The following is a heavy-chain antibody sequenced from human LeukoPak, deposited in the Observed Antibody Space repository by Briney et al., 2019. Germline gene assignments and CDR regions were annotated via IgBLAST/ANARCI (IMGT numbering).Heavy chain of an antibody. V-gene: IGHV3-49*04. Sequence: PGGSLRLSCTASGFTFGDYAMSWVRQAPGKGLEWVGFIRSKAYGGTTEYAASVKGRFTISRDDSKSIAYLQMNSLKTEDTAVYYCTRDWFSGRFYGSGSYRPPRYWGQGTLVTVSS. CDR1: GFTFGDYA. D-gene: IGHD3-10*01. CDR3: TRDWFSGRFYGSGSYRPPRY. CDR2: IRSKAYGGTT. J-gene: IGHJ4*02.